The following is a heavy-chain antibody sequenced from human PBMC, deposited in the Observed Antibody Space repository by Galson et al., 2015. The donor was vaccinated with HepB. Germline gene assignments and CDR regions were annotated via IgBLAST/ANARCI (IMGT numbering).Heavy chain of an antibody. Sequence: SLRLSCAASGFTFSRYVIHWVRQPPGKGLECVAVRDSVKGRFTIFRDNSKNTLYLQISGLRGEDTAIYYCARLSPAGVYFDSWGQGTLVTVSS. D-gene: IGHD3-16*02. CDR3: ARLSPAGVYFDS. V-gene: IGHV3-33*01. CDR1: GFTFSRYV. J-gene: IGHJ4*02.